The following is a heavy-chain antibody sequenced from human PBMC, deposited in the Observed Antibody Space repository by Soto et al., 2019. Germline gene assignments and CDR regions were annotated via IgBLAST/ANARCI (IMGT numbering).Heavy chain of an antibody. CDR1: GGSFSGYY. CDR2: INHSGST. Sequence: SETLSLTCAVYGGSFSGYYWSWIRQPPGKGLEWIGEINHSGSTNYNPSLKSRVTISVDTSKNQFSLKLSSVTAADTAVYYRARGPRGYSYGYFGYWGQGTLVTVSS. D-gene: IGHD5-18*01. J-gene: IGHJ4*02. V-gene: IGHV4-34*01. CDR3: ARGPRGYSYGYFGY.